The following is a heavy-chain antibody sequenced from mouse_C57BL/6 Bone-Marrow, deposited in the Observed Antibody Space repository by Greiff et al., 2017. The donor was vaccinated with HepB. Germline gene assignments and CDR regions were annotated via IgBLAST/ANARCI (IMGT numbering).Heavy chain of an antibody. Sequence: DVKLVESGGGLVQPGGSLKLSCAASGFTFSDYYMYWVRQTPEKRLEWVAYISNGGGSTYYPDTVKGRFTISRDNAKNTLYLQMSRLKSEDTAMYYCARNGFAYWGQGTLVTVSA. CDR1: GFTFSDYY. V-gene: IGHV5-12*01. CDR3: ARNGFAY. CDR2: ISNGGGST. J-gene: IGHJ3*01.